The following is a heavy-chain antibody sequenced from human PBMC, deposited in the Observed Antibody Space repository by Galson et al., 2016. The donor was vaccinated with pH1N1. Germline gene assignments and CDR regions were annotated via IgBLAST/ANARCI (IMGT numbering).Heavy chain of an antibody. J-gene: IGHJ2*01. CDR2: ISSVESNK. D-gene: IGHD4-17*01. V-gene: IGHV3-30-3*01. Sequence: YAMHWVRQAPGKGLERVAVISSVESNKDYADAVKGRITVSRDKSKKTLHLQMNSHGAEDAALYHCARDHVYGDYFDRFFDFWGRGTLVTVSS. CDR1: YA. CDR3: ARDHVYGDYFDRFFDF.